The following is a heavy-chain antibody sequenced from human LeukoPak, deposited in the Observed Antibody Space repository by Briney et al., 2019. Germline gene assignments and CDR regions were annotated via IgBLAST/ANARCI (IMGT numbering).Heavy chain of an antibody. D-gene: IGHD3-10*01. V-gene: IGHV1-18*01. CDR3: ATHVAPYYYGSGSFDY. J-gene: IGHJ4*02. CDR2: ISAYNGNT. Sequence: ASVKVSCKASGGTFSSYAISWVRQAPGQGLEWMGWISAYNGNTNYAQKLQGRVTMTTDTSTSTAYMELRSLRSDDTAVYYCATHVAPYYYGSGSFDYWGQGTLVTVSS. CDR1: GGTFSSYA.